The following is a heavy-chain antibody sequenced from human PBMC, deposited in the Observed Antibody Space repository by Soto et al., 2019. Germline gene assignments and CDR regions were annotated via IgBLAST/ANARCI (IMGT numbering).Heavy chain of an antibody. V-gene: IGHV5-51*01. CDR2: IYPGDSDT. J-gene: IGHJ4*02. CDR1: GYTFTSYW. D-gene: IGHD6-19*01. CDR3: ARHASSGWYFFEY. Sequence: GESLKISCKGSGYTFTSYWIGWVRQMPGKGLEWMAIIYPGDSDTRYSPSFQGQVTISADKSITTAYLQWSSLKASDTAMYYCARHASSGWYFFEYWGQGTLVTVSS.